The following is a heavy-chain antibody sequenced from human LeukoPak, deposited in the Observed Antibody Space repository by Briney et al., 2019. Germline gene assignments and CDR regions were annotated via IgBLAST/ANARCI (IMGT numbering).Heavy chain of an antibody. J-gene: IGHJ4*02. Sequence: SETLSLTCIVSGGSLCSYYWSWVRQPPGKGLEWIGYIYYSGSTNYNPSLKSRVTISVDTSKNQFSLKLSSVTAADTAVYYCARRLPAAGSYVDYWGQGTLVTVSS. CDR3: ARRLPAAGSYVDY. D-gene: IGHD6-13*01. V-gene: IGHV4-59*08. CDR1: GGSLCSYY. CDR2: IYYSGST.